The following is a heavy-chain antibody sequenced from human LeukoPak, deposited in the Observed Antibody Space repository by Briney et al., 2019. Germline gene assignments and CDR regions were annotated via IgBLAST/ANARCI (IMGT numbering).Heavy chain of an antibody. Sequence: GGSLRLSCAASGFTFRNYAMGLVRQAPGKGLECVSAISDDSSKTSYADSVKGRFTISRDYSKNTLYLQMNSLRAEDAAVYYCAKEGPDYGDYRSGDYFDFWGQGTLVTVSS. J-gene: IGHJ4*02. CDR2: ISDDSSKT. CDR1: GFTFRNYA. D-gene: IGHD4-17*01. CDR3: AKEGPDYGDYRSGDYFDF. V-gene: IGHV3-23*01.